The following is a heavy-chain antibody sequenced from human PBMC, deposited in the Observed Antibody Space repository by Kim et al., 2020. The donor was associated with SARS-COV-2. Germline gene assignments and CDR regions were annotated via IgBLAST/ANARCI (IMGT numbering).Heavy chain of an antibody. Sequence: GGSLRLSCAASGFTFSSYSMNWVRQAPGKGLEWVSSISSSSSYIYYADSVKGRFTISRDNAKNSLYLQMNSLRAEDTAVYYCARDEFGSGSYLEFGSSSDLGYYYGMDVWGQGTTVTVSS. V-gene: IGHV3-21*01. CDR1: GFTFSSYS. D-gene: IGHD3-10*01. J-gene: IGHJ6*02. CDR3: ARDEFGSGSYLEFGSSSDLGYYYGMDV. CDR2: ISSSSSYI.